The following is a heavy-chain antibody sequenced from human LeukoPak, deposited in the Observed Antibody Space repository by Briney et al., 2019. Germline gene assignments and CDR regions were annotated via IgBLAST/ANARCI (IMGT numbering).Heavy chain of an antibody. J-gene: IGHJ5*02. V-gene: IGHV4-34*01. CDR2: INHSGST. D-gene: IGHD2-15*01. CDR1: GGSFSGYY. Sequence: SETLSLTCAVYGGSFSGYYWSWIRQPPGKGLEWIGEINHSGSTNYNPSLKSRVTISVDTSKNQFSLKLSSVTAADTAVYYCARGKIYCSGGSCYSGWFDPWGQGTLVTVSS. CDR3: ARGKIYCSGGSCYSGWFDP.